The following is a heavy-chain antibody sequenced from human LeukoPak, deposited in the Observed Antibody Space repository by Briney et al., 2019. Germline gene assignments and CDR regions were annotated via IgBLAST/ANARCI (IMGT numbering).Heavy chain of an antibody. D-gene: IGHD5-18*01. CDR3: AKGYTYTFDYFDS. J-gene: IGHJ4*02. CDR2: IRYDGSEE. Sequence: PGGSLRLSCAASGFTFTAYGMHWVRQAPGKGLNWVAFIRYDGSEEYYADSVKGRFTISRDNSKKTLYLQMNSLRAEDTAVYYCAKGYTYTFDYFDSWGQGTLVTLS. V-gene: IGHV3-30*02. CDR1: GFTFTAYG.